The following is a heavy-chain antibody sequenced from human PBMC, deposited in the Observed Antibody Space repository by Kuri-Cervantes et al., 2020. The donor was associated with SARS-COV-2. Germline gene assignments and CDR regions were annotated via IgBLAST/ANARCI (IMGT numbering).Heavy chain of an antibody. CDR3: AREQLVPYNWFDP. J-gene: IGHJ5*02. D-gene: IGHD6-6*01. CDR2: ISSSSSYI. V-gene: IGHV3-21*01. CDR1: GFTFSSYS. Sequence: LSLTCAASGFTFSSYSMNWVRQAPGKGLEWVSSISSSSSYIYYADSVKGRFTISRDNAKNSLYLQMNSLRAEDTAVYYCAREQLVPYNWFDPWGQGTLVTVSS.